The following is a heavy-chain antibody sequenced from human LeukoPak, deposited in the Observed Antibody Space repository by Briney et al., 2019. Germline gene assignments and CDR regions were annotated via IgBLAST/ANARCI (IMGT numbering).Heavy chain of an antibody. CDR2: INPSGGGT. CDR3: ARQGAYSSVIGMGY. CDR1: GGTFSSYA. Sequence: ASVKVSCKASGGTFSSYAISWVRQAPGQGLEWMGMINPSGGGTSYAQKFQGRVTMTRDTSTRTVSMEVSSLKPEDTAVYYCARQGAYSSVIGMGYWGQGTLVTVSS. V-gene: IGHV1-46*01. J-gene: IGHJ4*02. D-gene: IGHD6-19*01.